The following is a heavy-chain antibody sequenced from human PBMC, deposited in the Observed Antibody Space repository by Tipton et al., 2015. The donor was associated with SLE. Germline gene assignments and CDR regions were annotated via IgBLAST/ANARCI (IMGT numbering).Heavy chain of an antibody. J-gene: IGHJ3*02. D-gene: IGHD2-21*02. CDR1: GFTFRSYD. Sequence: SLRLSCAASGFTFRSYDMHWVRQAPGKGVEWVAVMWYDGSNKYNGDFVKGRFTISRDNSKNTLSLQMNSLRVEDTAVYYCARGGAGGDSDAFEIWGQGTMVIVSS. CDR3: ARGGAGGDSDAFEI. V-gene: IGHV3-33*01. CDR2: MWYDGSNK.